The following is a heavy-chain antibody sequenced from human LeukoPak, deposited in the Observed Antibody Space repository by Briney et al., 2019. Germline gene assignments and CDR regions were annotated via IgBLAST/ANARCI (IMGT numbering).Heavy chain of an antibody. CDR1: GFTFSAYA. CDR2: ITSSGPYI. CDR3: ARAELMTTVTTYFDY. Sequence: PGGSLRLSCEASGFTFSAYAMTWVRQAPGKGLEWVSSITSSGPYIYYADSVKGRFTISRDNAKNSLYLQMNSLRAEDTAVYYCARAELMTTVTTYFDYWGQGTLVTVSS. D-gene: IGHD4-17*01. J-gene: IGHJ4*02. V-gene: IGHV3-21*03.